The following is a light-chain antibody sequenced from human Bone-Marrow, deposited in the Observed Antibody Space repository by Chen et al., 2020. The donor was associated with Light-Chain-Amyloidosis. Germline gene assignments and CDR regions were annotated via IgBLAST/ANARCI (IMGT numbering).Light chain of an antibody. Sequence: SYVLTQPSSVSLALGQTATIDCRGNNIRSTSVHWYQQTPGQAPLLVVYDDSDRPSGIPERLSGSNSGNTATLTISRVEAGDEADYYCQVWDRSSDRPVFGGGTKLSVL. CDR1: NIRSTS. CDR2: DDS. V-gene: IGLV3-21*02. CDR3: QVWDRSSDRPV. J-gene: IGLJ3*02.